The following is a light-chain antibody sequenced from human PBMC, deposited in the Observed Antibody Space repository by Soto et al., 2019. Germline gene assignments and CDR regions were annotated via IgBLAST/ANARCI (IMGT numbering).Light chain of an antibody. CDR1: SSDVGDYNH. V-gene: IGLV2-8*01. Sequence: QSVLTQTPSASGSPGQSVTISCTGTSSDVGDYNHVSWYQQHPGKAPKLMIYEVSKRPSGVPDRFSGSKSGNTASLTVSGLQAEDEADYYCSSYAGSSSNSYVFETGTKVTVL. J-gene: IGLJ1*01. CDR2: EVS. CDR3: SSYAGSSSNSYV.